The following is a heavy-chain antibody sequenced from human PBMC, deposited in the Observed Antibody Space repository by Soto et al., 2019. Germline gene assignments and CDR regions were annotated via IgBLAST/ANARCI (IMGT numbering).Heavy chain of an antibody. CDR3: AGEEYSSSYTPSPFDI. Sequence: QVQLVESGGGVVQPGRSLRLSCAASGFTFSSYAMHWVRQAPGKGLEWVAVISYDGSNKYYADSVKGRFTISRDNSNNSVYPQMNSLRAEDTAVYYCAGEEYSSSYTPSPFDIWGQGTMVTVSS. J-gene: IGHJ3*02. D-gene: IGHD6-6*01. V-gene: IGHV3-30-3*01. CDR1: GFTFSSYA. CDR2: ISYDGSNK.